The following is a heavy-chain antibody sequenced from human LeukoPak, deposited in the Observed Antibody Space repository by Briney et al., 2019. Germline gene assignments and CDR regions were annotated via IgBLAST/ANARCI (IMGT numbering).Heavy chain of an antibody. Sequence: SETLSLTCAVFGGSFCGYYWSWIRQPPGKALEWIGEINHTGNTNYNPSLKSRLTISVDTSKNHSSLNLTSMTAADTALYFCARGYYDRSGYYYFDYWGQGTLVTVSS. V-gene: IGHV4-34*01. J-gene: IGHJ4*02. CDR3: ARGYYDRSGYYYFDY. D-gene: IGHD3-22*01. CDR2: INHTGNT. CDR1: GGSFCGYY.